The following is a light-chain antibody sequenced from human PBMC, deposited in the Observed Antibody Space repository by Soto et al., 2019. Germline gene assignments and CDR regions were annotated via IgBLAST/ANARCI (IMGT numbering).Light chain of an antibody. Sequence: QSALTQPASGSGSPGQSITISCTGTSSDVGSYNLVSWYQQHPGKAPKLMIYEGSKRPSGVSNRFSGSKSGNTASLTISGLQAEDEADYYCCSYAGSSTYVFGTGTKVTGL. CDR1: SSDVGSYNL. CDR3: CSYAGSSTYV. CDR2: EGS. V-gene: IGLV2-23*01. J-gene: IGLJ1*01.